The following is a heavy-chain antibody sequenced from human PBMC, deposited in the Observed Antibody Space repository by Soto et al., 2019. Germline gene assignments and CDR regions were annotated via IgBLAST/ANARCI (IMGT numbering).Heavy chain of an antibody. J-gene: IGHJ5*02. CDR3: ARRPVYGDYRFDP. D-gene: IGHD4-17*01. CDR2: IYYSVST. Sequence: QLQLQESGPGLVKPSETLSLTCTVSGGSISSSSYYWGWIRQPPGKGLEWIGSIYYSVSTYYNPSLKRRVTISVDTSKNQFSLKLSSVTAADTAVYYCARRPVYGDYRFDPWGQGTLVTVSS. CDR1: GGSISSSSYY. V-gene: IGHV4-39*01.